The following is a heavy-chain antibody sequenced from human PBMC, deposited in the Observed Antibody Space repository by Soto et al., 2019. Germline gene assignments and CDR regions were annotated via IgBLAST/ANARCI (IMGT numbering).Heavy chain of an antibody. CDR2: ISWNSGNI. CDR1: GITFGDYA. J-gene: IGHJ4*02. V-gene: IGHV3-9*01. D-gene: IGHD5-18*01. CDR3: VRSKGGYSYGTPFDY. Sequence: EVQLEESGGALVQPGRYLRISCAASGITFGDYAMYWVRQVLGKGLEWVSSISWNSGNIGYADSVKGRFTTSRDNAENSLYLQMNSLRPEDTALYYCVRSKGGYSYGTPFDYWGQETLVTVSS.